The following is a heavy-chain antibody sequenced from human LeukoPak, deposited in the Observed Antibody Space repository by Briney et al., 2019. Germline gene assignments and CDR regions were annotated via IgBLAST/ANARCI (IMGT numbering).Heavy chain of an antibody. D-gene: IGHD2-21*02. J-gene: IGHJ4*02. V-gene: IGHV1-69*06. CDR3: ARVSKGYCGGYCYSDY. CDR1: GGTFSSYA. CDR2: IIPIFGTA. Sequence: ASVKVSCKASGGTFSSYAISWVRQAPGQGLEWMGGIIPIFGTANYAQKFQGRVTITADKSTSTAYMELSSLRSDDTALYYCARVSKGYCGGYCYSDYWGQGTLVTVSS.